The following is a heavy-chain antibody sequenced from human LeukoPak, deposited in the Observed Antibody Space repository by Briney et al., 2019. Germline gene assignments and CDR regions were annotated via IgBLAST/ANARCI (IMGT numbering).Heavy chain of an antibody. Sequence: GGSLRLSCAASGFTLSSYNMNWVRQAPGKGVEWVSHISGSSNTIYHADSVKGRFTISRDNAKNSLYLHMNGLRAEDTAVYFCARDGRGEFDYWGQGTLVTVSS. CDR2: ISGSSNTI. CDR1: GFTLSSYN. D-gene: IGHD3-10*01. V-gene: IGHV3-48*01. J-gene: IGHJ4*02. CDR3: ARDGRGEFDY.